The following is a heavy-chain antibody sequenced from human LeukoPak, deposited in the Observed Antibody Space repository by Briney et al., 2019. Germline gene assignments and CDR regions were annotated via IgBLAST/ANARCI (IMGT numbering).Heavy chain of an antibody. D-gene: IGHD3-3*01. CDR2: ISYDGSNK. J-gene: IGHJ5*02. CDR3: AKLLSPHDFPNWFDP. Sequence: GGSLRLSCAASGFTFSSYAMHWVRQAPGKGLEWVAVISYDGSNKYYADSVKGRFTISRDNSKNTLYLQMNSLRAEDTALYYCAKLLSPHDFPNWFDPWGQGTLVTVSS. CDR1: GFTFSSYA. V-gene: IGHV3-30-3*01.